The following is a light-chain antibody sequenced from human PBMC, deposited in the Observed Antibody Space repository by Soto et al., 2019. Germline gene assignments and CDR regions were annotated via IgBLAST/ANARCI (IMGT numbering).Light chain of an antibody. Sequence: EVVLTQSPDTLSLSPGEGATLSCRASQSSFDTYLAWFQQKPGQAPRLLIYAASTRATGIPDRFSGSGSGTDITLSISRLEPEDAAVYYCPQYGDSPWTLGQGTKVEI. CDR3: PQYGDSPWT. CDR1: QSSFDTY. V-gene: IGKV3-20*01. CDR2: AAS. J-gene: IGKJ1*01.